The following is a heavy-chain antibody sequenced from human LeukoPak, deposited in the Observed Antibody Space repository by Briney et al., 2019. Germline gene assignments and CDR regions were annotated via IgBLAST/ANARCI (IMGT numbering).Heavy chain of an antibody. V-gene: IGHV3-30-3*01. CDR1: GFISSRSA. D-gene: IGHD3-10*01. Sequence: GTSLRLSCVASGFISSRSAMHWVRQAPGKGLEWVAVTSYDESDIWYADSVKGRFTIARDNSRDTLYLQMNSLRSEDTAVYYCARDYYGSIDYWGQGTLVTVSS. CDR3: ARDYYGSIDY. CDR2: TSYDESDI. J-gene: IGHJ4*02.